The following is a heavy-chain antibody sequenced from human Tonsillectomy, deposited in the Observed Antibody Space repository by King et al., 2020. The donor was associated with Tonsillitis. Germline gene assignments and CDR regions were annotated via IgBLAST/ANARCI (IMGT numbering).Heavy chain of an antibody. CDR3: AREEWLVDY. D-gene: IGHD6-19*01. J-gene: IGHJ4*02. CDR1: GFTFRTYS. CDR2: ISSSSRFI. Sequence: VQLVESGGGLVKPGGSLRLSCAASGFTFRTYSMNWIRQAPGKGLEWVSSISSSSRFIYYADSVKGRFTISRDNTKNSLYLQMNSLRAEDTAVYYCAREEWLVDYWGQGTLVTVSS. V-gene: IGHV3-21*01.